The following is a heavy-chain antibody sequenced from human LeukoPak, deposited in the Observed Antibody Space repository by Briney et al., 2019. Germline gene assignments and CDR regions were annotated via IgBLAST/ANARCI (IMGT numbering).Heavy chain of an antibody. Sequence: SVKVSCKASGYTFTSYGISWVRQAPGQGLEWMGGIIPIFGTANYAQKFQGRVTITADESTSTAYMELSSLRSEDTAVYYCARGAGVYSSHMDVWGQGTTVTVSS. D-gene: IGHD6-13*01. J-gene: IGHJ6*02. V-gene: IGHV1-69*13. CDR1: GYTFTSYG. CDR3: ARGAGVYSSHMDV. CDR2: IIPIFGTA.